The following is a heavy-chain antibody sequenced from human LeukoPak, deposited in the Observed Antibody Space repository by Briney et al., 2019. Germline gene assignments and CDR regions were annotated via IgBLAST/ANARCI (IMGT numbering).Heavy chain of an antibody. J-gene: IGHJ4*02. Sequence: GGSLRLSCAASGFTFSSYSMNWVGQAPGKGLEWCSSISSSSSYIYYAHSVKGRFTISRDNAKNSLYLQMNSLRAEDTAVYYCARDMDTAMVTGSPFDYWGQGTLVTVSS. D-gene: IGHD5-18*01. CDR2: ISSSSSYI. CDR3: ARDMDTAMVTGSPFDY. CDR1: GFTFSSYS. V-gene: IGHV3-21*01.